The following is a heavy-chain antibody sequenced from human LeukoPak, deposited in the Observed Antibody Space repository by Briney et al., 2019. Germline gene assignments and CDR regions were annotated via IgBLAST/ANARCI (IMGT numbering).Heavy chain of an antibody. CDR2: IKEDGSEK. CDR1: GFTFSNYW. J-gene: IGHJ6*02. CDR3: ARDRLAHYFGFYFYGKDV. Sequence: GGSLRLSCAASGFTFSNYWMSWVCQAPGKGLEGVANIKEDGSEKYYVDSVKGRFTISRDNAKKSLYVQMNRLRDEDTAVYFCARDRLAHYFGFYFYGKDVWGQGTPVTVSS. D-gene: IGHD3-10*01. V-gene: IGHV3-7*01.